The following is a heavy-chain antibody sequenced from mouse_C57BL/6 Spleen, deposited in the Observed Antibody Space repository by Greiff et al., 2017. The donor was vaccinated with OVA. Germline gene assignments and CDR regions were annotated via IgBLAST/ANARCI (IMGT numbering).Heavy chain of an antibody. J-gene: IGHJ3*01. V-gene: IGHV1-64*01. CDR1: GYTFTSYW. CDR2: IHPNSGST. Sequence: VQLQQSGAELVKPGASVKLSCKASGYTFTSYWMHWVKQRPGQGLEWIGMIHPNSGSTNYNEKFKSKATLTVDKSSSTAYMRLSSLTSEDSAVYYCARDGDDYDVGFAYWGQGTLVTVSA. CDR3: ARDGDDYDVGFAY. D-gene: IGHD2-4*01.